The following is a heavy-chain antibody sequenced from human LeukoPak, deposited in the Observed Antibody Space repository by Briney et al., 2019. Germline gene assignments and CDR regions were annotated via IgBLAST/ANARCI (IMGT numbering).Heavy chain of an antibody. Sequence: SSETLSLTCAVYGGSFSGYYWSWIRQPPGKGLEWIGEINHSGSTTYNPSLKSRVTMSLDTSKNQFSLKLSSVTAADTAVYYCARDSGTTGEVKFDPWGQGTLVTVSS. D-gene: IGHD3-10*01. CDR2: INHSGST. CDR3: ARDSGTTGEVKFDP. J-gene: IGHJ5*02. V-gene: IGHV4-34*01. CDR1: GGSFSGYY.